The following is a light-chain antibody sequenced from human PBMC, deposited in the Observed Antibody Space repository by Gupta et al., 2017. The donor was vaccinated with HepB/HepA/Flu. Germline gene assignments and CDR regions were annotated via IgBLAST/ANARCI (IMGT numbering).Light chain of an antibody. Sequence: QSAPTQPDSASGSPGQSVPISVTGTSSDVGIYNFVSLYQQHPGKAPKLMIYDVNKRPSGVSNRFSGSKSGNTASLTISGLQAEDEADYYCCSYAGSSTVVFGGGTKVTVL. V-gene: IGLV2-23*02. CDR2: DVN. CDR1: SSDVGIYNF. CDR3: CSYAGSSTVV. J-gene: IGLJ2*01.